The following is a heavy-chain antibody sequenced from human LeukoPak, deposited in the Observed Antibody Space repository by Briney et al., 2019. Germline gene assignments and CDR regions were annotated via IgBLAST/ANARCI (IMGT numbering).Heavy chain of an antibody. V-gene: IGHV3-23*01. CDR2: ISGGGANT. Sequence: GGSLRLSCAASGFTFTSYAMSWVRQAPGKGLEWVSTISGGGANTYYADSVKGQFTISRDNSRNTLYLQMNSLRAEDTAVYYCAKDRALAARPRDLASWGQGTLVTVSS. CDR1: GFTFTSYA. J-gene: IGHJ5*02. CDR3: AKDRALAARPRDLAS. D-gene: IGHD6-6*01.